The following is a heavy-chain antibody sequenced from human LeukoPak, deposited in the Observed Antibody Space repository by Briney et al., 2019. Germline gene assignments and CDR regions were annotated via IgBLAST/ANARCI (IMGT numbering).Heavy chain of an antibody. CDR1: GGSISSYY. Sequence: SETLSLTCTVSGGSISSYYWSWIRQPPGKGLEWIGYIYYSGSTNYNPSLKSRVTISVDTSKNQFSLKLSSVTAADTAMYYCIRVTELGLGRSLDYGGQGTLVSVSS. D-gene: IGHD6-13*01. CDR2: IYYSGST. V-gene: IGHV4-59*01. CDR3: IRVTELGLGRSLDY. J-gene: IGHJ4*02.